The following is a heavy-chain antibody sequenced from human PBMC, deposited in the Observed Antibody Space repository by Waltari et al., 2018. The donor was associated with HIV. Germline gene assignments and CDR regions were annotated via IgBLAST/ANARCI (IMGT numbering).Heavy chain of an antibody. V-gene: IGHV1-2*02. CDR2: IDPNSGGT. CDR1: GYTFSDYY. D-gene: IGHD3-16*01. Sequence: QVQLVQSGAEVKKPGASVKVSCKASGYTFSDYYTHWVRQAPGQGLEWMGWIDPNSGGTKYAQKFQGSATMTRDTSTSTGYMGVSRLRSDDTAVDYGAREGFGFDYWGQGTLVTVSS. J-gene: IGHJ4*02. CDR3: AREGFGFDY.